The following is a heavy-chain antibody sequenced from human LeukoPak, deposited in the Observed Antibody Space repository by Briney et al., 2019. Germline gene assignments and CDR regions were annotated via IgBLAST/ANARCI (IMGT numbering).Heavy chain of an antibody. CDR3: ARIRFIRAAGFDY. D-gene: IGHD3-10*01. J-gene: IGHJ4*02. CDR1: GFTFNTYT. CDR2: ISGDSNYI. V-gene: IGHV3-21*01. Sequence: GGSLRLSCVVSGFTFNTYTINWVRQAPGKGLEWVSAISGDSNYIYYADSVKGRFTISRDNARNSAYLQMNSLRDDDTAVYYCARIRFIRAAGFDYWGQGTLVTVSS.